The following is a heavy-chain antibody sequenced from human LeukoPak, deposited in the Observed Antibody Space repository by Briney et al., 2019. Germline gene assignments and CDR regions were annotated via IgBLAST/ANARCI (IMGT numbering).Heavy chain of an antibody. CDR1: GFTLSSYW. J-gene: IGHJ4*02. CDR3: AREDGWYKNFDY. Sequence: GGSLRLSCAASGFTLSSYWMSWVGQAPGKGLEWVAIINQDGSEKYYVDSVKGRFTISRDNAKNSLYLQMNSLRAEDTAVYYCAREDGWYKNFDYWGQGTLVTVPS. CDR2: INQDGSEK. D-gene: IGHD6-19*01. V-gene: IGHV3-7*04.